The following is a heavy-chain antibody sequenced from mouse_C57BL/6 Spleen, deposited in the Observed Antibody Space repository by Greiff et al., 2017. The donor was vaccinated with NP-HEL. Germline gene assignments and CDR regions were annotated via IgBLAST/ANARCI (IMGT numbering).Heavy chain of an antibody. D-gene: IGHD6-2*01. CDR3: TTDSLYAMDY. CDR2: IDPENGDT. Sequence: EVQLQQSGAELVRPGASVKLSCTASGFNIKDDYMHWVKQRPEQGLEWIGWIDPENGDTEYASKFQGKATITADTSSNTAYLQLSSLTSEDTAVYYCTTDSLYAMDYWGQGTSVTVSS. V-gene: IGHV14-4*01. CDR1: GFNIKDDY. J-gene: IGHJ4*01.